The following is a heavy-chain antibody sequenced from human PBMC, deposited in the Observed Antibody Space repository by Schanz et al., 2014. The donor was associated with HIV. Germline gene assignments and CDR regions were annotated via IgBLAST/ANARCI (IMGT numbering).Heavy chain of an antibody. J-gene: IGHJ4*02. Sequence: VQLVESGGGVVQPGRSLTLSCAASGFTVSSSHMSWVRQAPGKGLEWVSIIHSGGSTYYADSVKGRFTISRDNSKNTLYLQMSSLRVEDTAVYYCANEEVPNDYWGQGTLVTVSS. CDR1: GFTVSSSH. CDR2: IHSGGST. CDR3: ANEEVPNDY. V-gene: IGHV3-53*01.